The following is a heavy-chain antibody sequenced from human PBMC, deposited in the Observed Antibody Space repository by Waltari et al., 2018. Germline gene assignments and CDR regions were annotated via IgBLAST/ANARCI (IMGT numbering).Heavy chain of an antibody. CDR1: GFTFTSYA. CDR2: ISYDGTNT. D-gene: IGHD5-12*01. V-gene: IGHV3-30-3*01. CDR3: ARHRAQRGGGYDFLADS. J-gene: IGHJ5*01. Sequence: QVQLVESGGGVVQPGRSLRLSCAASGFTFTSYAMYWVRQAPVKGLGWVEVISYDGTNTYHADSVQGRFTISRDNSKNTVYLQMNSLRPDDTAVYYCARHRAQRGGGYDFLADSWGQGTLVTVSS.